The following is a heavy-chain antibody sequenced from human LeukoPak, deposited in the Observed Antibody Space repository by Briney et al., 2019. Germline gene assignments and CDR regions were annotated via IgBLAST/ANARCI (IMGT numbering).Heavy chain of an antibody. CDR2: INHSGST. D-gene: IGHD2-2*01. V-gene: IGHV4-34*01. CDR1: GGSFSGYY. J-gene: IGHJ4*02. CDR3: ARGRHCSSTSCFLDY. Sequence: SETLSLTCAVYGGSFSGYYWSWIRQPPGKGLEWIGEINHSGSTNYNPSLKSRVTISVDTSKNQFSLKLSSVTAADTAVYYCARGRHCSSTSCFLDYWGQGTLVTVSS.